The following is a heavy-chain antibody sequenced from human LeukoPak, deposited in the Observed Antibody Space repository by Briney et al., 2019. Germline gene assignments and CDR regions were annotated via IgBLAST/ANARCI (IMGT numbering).Heavy chain of an antibody. CDR3: ARRYYYDSSGYYHYFDY. CDR1: GGSISSSNCY. Sequence: PSETLSLTCNVSGGSISSSNCYWGWIRQPPGKGLEWIGSIYYSGSTYYSPPLKSRVTISVDTSKNQFSLKLSSVTAADTAVYYCARRYYYDSSGYYHYFDYWGQGTLVTVSS. V-gene: IGHV4-39*01. CDR2: IYYSGST. D-gene: IGHD3-22*01. J-gene: IGHJ4*02.